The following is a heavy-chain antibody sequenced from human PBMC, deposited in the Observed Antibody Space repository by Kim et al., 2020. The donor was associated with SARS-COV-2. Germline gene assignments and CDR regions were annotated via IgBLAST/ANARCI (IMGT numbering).Heavy chain of an antibody. CDR2: ISSSSSYI. J-gene: IGHJ6*02. V-gene: IGHV3-21*01. CDR3: ARDLYPDHPDCTNGVCSPYSRGNYYYYGMDV. D-gene: IGHD2-8*01. Sequence: GGSLRLSCAASGFTFSSYSMNWVRQAPGKGLEWVSSISSSSSYIYYADSVKGRFTISRDNAKNSLYLQMNSLRAEDTAVYYCARDLYPDHPDCTNGVCSPYSRGNYYYYGMDVWGQGTTVTVSS. CDR1: GFTFSSYS.